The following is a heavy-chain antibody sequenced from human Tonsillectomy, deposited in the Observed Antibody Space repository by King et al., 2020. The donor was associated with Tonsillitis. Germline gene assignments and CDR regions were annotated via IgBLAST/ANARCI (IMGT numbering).Heavy chain of an antibody. D-gene: IGHD3-10*01. V-gene: IGHV3-33*08. J-gene: IGHJ3*02. CDR1: GFSFSIHG. CDR2: IWFDGSNK. Sequence: VQLVESGGGVVQPGRSLILSCAASGFSFSIHGMHWVRQAPGKGLEWVAVIWFDGSNKYYADTVKGRFSIARDNSQNTLYLQMNSLRAEDTAVYYCARGSGHPTAAAFDIWGQGTMVTVSS. CDR3: ARGSGHPTAAAFDI.